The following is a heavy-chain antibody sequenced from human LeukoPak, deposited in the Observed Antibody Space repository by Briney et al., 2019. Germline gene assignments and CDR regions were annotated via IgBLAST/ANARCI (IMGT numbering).Heavy chain of an antibody. J-gene: IGHJ6*03. V-gene: IGHV3-21*01. D-gene: IGHD6-13*01. Sequence: GGSLRLSCAASGFTFSSYSMNWVRQAPGKGLEWVSSISSSSSYIYYAGSVKGRFTISRDNAKNSLYLQMNSLRAEDTAVYYCARDFFAPGIPAANYMDVWGKGTTVTVSS. CDR2: ISSSSSYI. CDR3: ARDFFAPGIPAANYMDV. CDR1: GFTFSSYS.